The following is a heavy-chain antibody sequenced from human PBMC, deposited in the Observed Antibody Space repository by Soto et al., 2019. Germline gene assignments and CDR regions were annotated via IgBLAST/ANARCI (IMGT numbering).Heavy chain of an antibody. V-gene: IGHV5-51*01. Sequence: PVQSLKVCRKGSGDRCAGFWSGCVRQMPVKVLEWLGIIYPGYSNTIYSPSFQGQVTISADKSISTAYLQWSSLKASDTAMYYCARQEFRAAEGLQSFDYWGQGTLVTVSS. CDR2: IYPGYSNT. D-gene: IGHD3-10*01. J-gene: IGHJ4*02. CDR1: GDRCAGFW. CDR3: ARQEFRAAEGLQSFDY.